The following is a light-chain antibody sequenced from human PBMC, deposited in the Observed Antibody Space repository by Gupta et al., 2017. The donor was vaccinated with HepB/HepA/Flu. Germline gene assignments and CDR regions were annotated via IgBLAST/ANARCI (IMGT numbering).Light chain of an antibody. CDR1: PSISSY. J-gene: IGKJ1*01. CDR2: AAS. Sequence: IQMTQSPSSLSASVGDRVTITCRASPSISSYLNWYQQKPGKAPKLLIYAASSLQSGVPSRFSGSGSGTDFTLTISSLQPEDFATYYCQQSCSTPRTFGQGTKVEIK. V-gene: IGKV1-39*01. CDR3: QQSCSTPRT.